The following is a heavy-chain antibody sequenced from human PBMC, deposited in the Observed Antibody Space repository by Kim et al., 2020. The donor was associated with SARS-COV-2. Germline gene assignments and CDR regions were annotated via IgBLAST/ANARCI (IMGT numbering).Heavy chain of an antibody. D-gene: IGHD3-9*01. CDR3: AKGRYFDWPSKYYYYGMDV. V-gene: IGHV3-23*01. Sequence: KSRFTHTRDTSKNTLYLQMNSLRAEDTAVYYCAKGRYFDWPSKYYYYGMDVWGQGTTVTVSS. J-gene: IGHJ6*02.